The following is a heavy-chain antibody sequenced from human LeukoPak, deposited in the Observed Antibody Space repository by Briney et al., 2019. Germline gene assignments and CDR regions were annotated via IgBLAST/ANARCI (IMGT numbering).Heavy chain of an antibody. V-gene: IGHV3-9*01. J-gene: IGHJ5*02. CDR1: GFTFDDYA. Sequence: GGSLRLSCAASGFTFDDYAMHWVRQAPGKGLEWVSGISWNSGSIGYADSVKGRFTISRDNAKNTLYLQMNSLRAEDTAVYYCASHMGGIVGASFDPWGQGTLVTVSS. CDR2: ISWNSGSI. CDR3: ASHMGGIVGASFDP. D-gene: IGHD1-26*01.